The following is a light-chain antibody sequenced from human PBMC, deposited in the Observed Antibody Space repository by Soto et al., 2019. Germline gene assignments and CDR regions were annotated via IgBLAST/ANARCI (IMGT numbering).Light chain of an antibody. CDR1: QSVSSY. Sequence: EIVLTQSPATLSLSPGERATLSCRASQSVSSYLAWYQQKPGQAPRLLIYDASNRATGIPDRFSGSGSGTDFTLTISRLEPEDFALYYCQQYGSSPPITFGQGTRLEIK. CDR3: QQYGSSPPIT. CDR2: DAS. V-gene: IGKV3-20*01. J-gene: IGKJ5*01.